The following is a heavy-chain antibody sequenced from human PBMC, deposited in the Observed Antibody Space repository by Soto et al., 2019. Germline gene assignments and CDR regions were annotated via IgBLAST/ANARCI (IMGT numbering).Heavy chain of an antibody. CDR1: GYTFTSYY. V-gene: IGHV1-46*01. CDR3: AREHYDILTGYCFDY. CDR2: INPSGGST. J-gene: IGHJ4*02. Sequence: GASVKVSCKASGYTFTSYYIHCVRQAPGQGLEWMGIINPSGGSTSYAQKFQGRVTMTRDTSTSTVYMELSSLRSEDTAVYYCAREHYDILTGYCFDYWGQGTLVTVSS. D-gene: IGHD3-9*01.